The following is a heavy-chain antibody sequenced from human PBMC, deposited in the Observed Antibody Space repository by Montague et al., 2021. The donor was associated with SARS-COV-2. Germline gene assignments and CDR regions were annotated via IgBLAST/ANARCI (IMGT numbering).Heavy chain of an antibody. CDR3: SRAREDVVVPALGIGAYYYYYYLDV. Sequence: SETLSLTCAVYGGSFSGYYWSWIRQPPGKGLEWIGEMNHNGSTNYNPSLKSRVTISVYTSKIQFSLTLSSVTAADTAVYYCSRAREDVVVPALGIGAYYYYYYLDVWGQGTTVTVSS. J-gene: IGHJ6*03. V-gene: IGHV4-34*01. D-gene: IGHD2-2*01. CDR2: MNHNGST. CDR1: GGSFSGYY.